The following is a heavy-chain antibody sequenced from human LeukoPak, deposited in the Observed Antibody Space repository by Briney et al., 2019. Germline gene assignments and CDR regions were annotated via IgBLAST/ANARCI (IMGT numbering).Heavy chain of an antibody. CDR2: ISSSGSTI. CDR3: ARSTVTTAYGMDV. V-gene: IGHV3-11*04. CDR1: GFTFIDNY. D-gene: IGHD4-17*01. J-gene: IGHJ6*02. Sequence: GGSLRLSCAASGFTFIDNYMSWIRQAPGKGLEWVSYISSSGSTIYYADSVKGRFTISRDNAKNSLYLQMNSLRAEDTAVYYCARSTVTTAYGMDVWGQGTTVTVSS.